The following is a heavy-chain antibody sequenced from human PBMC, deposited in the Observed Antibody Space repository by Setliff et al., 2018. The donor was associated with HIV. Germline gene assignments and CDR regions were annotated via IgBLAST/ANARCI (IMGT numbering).Heavy chain of an antibody. J-gene: IGHJ5*02. V-gene: IGHV3-30*09. Sequence: GGSLRLSCVASGFTFSNFAMHWVRQAPGKGLEWVSFIRYDGSNKRYADSVKGRFAISRDNSKNMLFLQLDSVRVEDTAMYYCARGLWLGTFDLWGQGTLVTVSS. CDR1: GFTFSNFA. CDR2: IRYDGSNK. CDR3: ARGLWLGTFDL. D-gene: IGHD6-19*01.